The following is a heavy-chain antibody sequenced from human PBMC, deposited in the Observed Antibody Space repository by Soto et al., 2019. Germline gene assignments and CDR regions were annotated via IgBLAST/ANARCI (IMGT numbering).Heavy chain of an antibody. V-gene: IGHV3-23*01. J-gene: IGHJ4*02. CDR1: GFTFSIYA. D-gene: IGHD5-12*01. CDR3: AKEWIIVATTPPDY. Sequence: EVQLLESGGGLVQPGGSLRLSCAASGFTFSIYAMSWVRQAPGKGLEWVSAISGSGGSTYYADSVKGRFTIARDNSRSRLYLQMNSLRAEDTAVYYCAKEWIIVATTPPDYWGQGTLVTVSS. CDR2: ISGSGGST.